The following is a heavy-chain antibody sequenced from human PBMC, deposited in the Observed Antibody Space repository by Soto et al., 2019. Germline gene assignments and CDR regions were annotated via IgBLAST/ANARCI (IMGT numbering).Heavy chain of an antibody. J-gene: IGHJ4*02. V-gene: IGHV1-2*02. CDR1: GYTFTTYY. Sequence: ASVKVSCKTSGYTFTTYYLHWVRQAPGQGLEWMGWIDPNSGVTKYAQKFQGRVTVTRDTSISTTYMELSSLTSDDTAVYYCAKENSKFDSWGQGKLVTVSS. CDR3: AKENSKFDS. CDR2: IDPNSGVT. D-gene: IGHD1-7*01.